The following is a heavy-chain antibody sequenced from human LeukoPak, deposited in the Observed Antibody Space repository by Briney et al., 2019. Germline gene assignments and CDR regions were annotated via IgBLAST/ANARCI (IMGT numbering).Heavy chain of an antibody. J-gene: IGHJ3*02. Sequence: SQTLSPTCAISGDSVSSNSAAWNWTRQSPSRGLEWLGRTYYRSKWYNDYAVFVKSRITINPDTSKNQFSLQLNSVTPEDTAVYYCARGVPLNQWELRSPDAFDIWGQGTMVTVSS. D-gene: IGHD1-26*01. CDR1: GDSVSSNSAA. CDR3: ARGVPLNQWELRSPDAFDI. CDR2: TYYRSKWYN. V-gene: IGHV6-1*01.